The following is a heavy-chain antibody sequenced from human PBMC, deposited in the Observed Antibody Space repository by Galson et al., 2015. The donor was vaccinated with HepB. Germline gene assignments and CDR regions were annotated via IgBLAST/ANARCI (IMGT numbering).Heavy chain of an antibody. CDR3: ARDYPQYGSESWVY. Sequence: SVKVSCKASGGTFSSYAISWVRQAPGQGLEWMGRIIPILGIANYAQKFQGRVTITADKSTSTAYMELSSLRSEDTAVYYCARDYPQYGSESWVYWGQGTLVTVSS. CDR1: GGTFSSYA. J-gene: IGHJ4*02. CDR2: IIPILGIA. V-gene: IGHV1-69*04. D-gene: IGHD3-10*01.